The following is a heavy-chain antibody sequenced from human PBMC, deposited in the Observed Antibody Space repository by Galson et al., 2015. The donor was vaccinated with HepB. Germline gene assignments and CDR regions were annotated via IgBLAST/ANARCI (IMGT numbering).Heavy chain of an antibody. V-gene: IGHV1-2*04. J-gene: IGHJ4*02. CDR2: INPNSGGT. CDR1: GYTFTGYY. Sequence: SVKVSCKASGYTFTGYYTHWVRQAPGQGLEWMGWINPNSGGTNYAQKFQGWVTMTRDTSISTAYMELSRLRSDDTAVYYCARDGVTVTSMGEYYFDYWGQGTLVTVSS. D-gene: IGHD4-11*01. CDR3: ARDGVTVTSMGEYYFDY.